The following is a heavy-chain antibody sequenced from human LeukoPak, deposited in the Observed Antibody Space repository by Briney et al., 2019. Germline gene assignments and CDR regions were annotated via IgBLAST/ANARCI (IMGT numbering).Heavy chain of an antibody. CDR3: ARRRSGGDSGSYNDY. V-gene: IGHV4-34*01. CDR1: GGSFSGYY. D-gene: IGHD1-26*01. J-gene: IGHJ4*02. CDR2: INHSGST. Sequence: PSETLSLTCAVYGGSFSGYYWSWIRQPPGKGLEWIGEINHSGSTNYNPSLKSRVTISVDTSKNQFSLKLSSVTAADTAVYYCARRRSGGDSGSYNDYWGQGTLVTVSS.